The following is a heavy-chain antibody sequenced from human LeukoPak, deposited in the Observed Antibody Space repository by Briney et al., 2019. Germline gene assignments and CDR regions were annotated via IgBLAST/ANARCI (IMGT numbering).Heavy chain of an antibody. CDR3: TTETYYYDSSGYWPEAFDI. Sequence: GGSLRLSCAASGFTFSNAWMSWVRQAPGKGLEWVGRIKSKTDGGTTDYAAPVKGRFTISRDDSKNTLYLQMNSLKTEDTAVYYCTTETYYYDSSGYWPEAFDIWGQGTMVTVSS. CDR1: GFTFSNAW. V-gene: IGHV3-15*01. D-gene: IGHD3-22*01. J-gene: IGHJ3*02. CDR2: IKSKTDGGTT.